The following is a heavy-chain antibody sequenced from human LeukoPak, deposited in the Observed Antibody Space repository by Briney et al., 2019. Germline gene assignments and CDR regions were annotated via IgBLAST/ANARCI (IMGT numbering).Heavy chain of an antibody. CDR3: ARVGVIYYNWFDP. CDR2: INPNSSGT. Sequence: GASVNVSCKASGYTFTGYYMHWVRQAPGQGLEWMEWINPNSSGTNYAQKFHGRVTMTRDRSISTAYMELSRLRADETAVYYCARVGVIYYNWFDPWGQGTLVTVSS. J-gene: IGHJ5*02. CDR1: GYTFTGYY. V-gene: IGHV1-2*02. D-gene: IGHD5-12*01.